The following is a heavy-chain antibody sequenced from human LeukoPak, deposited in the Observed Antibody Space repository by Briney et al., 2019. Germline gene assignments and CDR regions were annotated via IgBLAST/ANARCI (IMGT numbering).Heavy chain of an antibody. V-gene: IGHV1-69*04. D-gene: IGHD5-24*01. CDR2: IIPILGIA. CDR1: GGTFSSYA. J-gene: IGHJ3*02. Sequence: GASVKVSCKASGGTFSSYAISWVRQAPGQGLEWMGRIIPILGIANYAQKFQGRVTITADKSTSTAYMELSSLRSEDTAVYYCASGGKEMATKGTAFDIWGQGTMVTVSS. CDR3: ASGGKEMATKGTAFDI.